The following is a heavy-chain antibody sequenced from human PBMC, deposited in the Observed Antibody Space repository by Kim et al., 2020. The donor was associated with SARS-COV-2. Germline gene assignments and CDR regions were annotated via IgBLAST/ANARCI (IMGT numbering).Heavy chain of an antibody. D-gene: IGHD3-3*01. CDR3: RSSGYYSYYYGMDV. CDR1: GFTFSSYW. V-gene: IGHV3-7*01. J-gene: IGHJ6*02. Sequence: GGSLRLSCAASGFTFSSYWMSWVRQAPGKGLEWVANIKQDGSEKYYVDSVKGRFTISRDNAKNSLYLQMNSLRAEDTAVYYCRSSGYYSYYYGMDVWGQGTTVTVSS. CDR2: IKQDGSEK.